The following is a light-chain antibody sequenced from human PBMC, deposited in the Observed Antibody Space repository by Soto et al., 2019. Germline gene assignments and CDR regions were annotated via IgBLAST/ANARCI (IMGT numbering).Light chain of an antibody. J-gene: IGKJ2*01. CDR1: QSISSW. V-gene: IGKV1-5*01. CDR2: DAS. Sequence: DIQMTQSPSTLSASVGDRVTITCRASQSISSWLAWYQQKPGKAPKLLIYDASSLESGVPSRFSGSGSGTEFTLTISSLQPAEFATYYCQQYNSYPYTFGQGTKLEIK. CDR3: QQYNSYPYT.